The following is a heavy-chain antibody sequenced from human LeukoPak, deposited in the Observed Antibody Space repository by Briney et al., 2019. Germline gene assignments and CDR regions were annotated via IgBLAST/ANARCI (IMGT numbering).Heavy chain of an antibody. CDR3: ARDLPHSYGSGSYSNYYYYGMDV. CDR1: GFTFSSYA. CDR2: ISYDGSNK. V-gene: IGHV3-30*04. Sequence: GGSLRLSCAASGFTFSSYAMQWVRQAPGKGLEWLAVISYDGSNKYYRDSVKGRFTISRDNSKPTLYLQMNSLRAEDTAVYYCARDLPHSYGSGSYSNYYYYGMDVWGKGTTVTVSS. D-gene: IGHD3-10*01. J-gene: IGHJ6*04.